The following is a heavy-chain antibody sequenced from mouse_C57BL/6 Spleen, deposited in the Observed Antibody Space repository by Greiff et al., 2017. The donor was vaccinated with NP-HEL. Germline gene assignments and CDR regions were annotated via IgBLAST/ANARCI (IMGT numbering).Heavy chain of an antibody. CDR1: GYTFTDYN. D-gene: IGHD1-1*01. Sequence: EVKLMESGPELVKPGASVKIPCKASGYTFTDYNMDWVKQSHGKSLEWIGDINPNNGGTIYNQKFKGKATLTVDKSSSTAYMELRSLTSEDTAVYYCARSNRIYYYGSFDYWGQGTTLTVSS. CDR3: ARSNRIYYYGSFDY. V-gene: IGHV1-18*01. J-gene: IGHJ2*01. CDR2: INPNNGGT.